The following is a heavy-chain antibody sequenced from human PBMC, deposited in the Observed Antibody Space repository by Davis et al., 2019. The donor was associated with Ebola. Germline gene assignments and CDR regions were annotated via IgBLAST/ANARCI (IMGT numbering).Heavy chain of an antibody. V-gene: IGHV4-59*01. CDR2: VYHTGST. CDR1: GDPIDSFY. D-gene: IGHD1-20*01. Sequence: MPSETLSLTCNVSGDPIDSFYWTWIRQPPGKGLEWIGYVYHTGSTSYSPSLKSRVTISVDTSQNQFSLKLSSVTAADTAVYYCARYNWHFGGFDPWGQGTLVTVSS. CDR3: ARYNWHFGGFDP. J-gene: IGHJ5*02.